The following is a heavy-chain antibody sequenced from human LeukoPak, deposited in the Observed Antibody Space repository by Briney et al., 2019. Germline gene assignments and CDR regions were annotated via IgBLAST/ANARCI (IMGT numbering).Heavy chain of an antibody. CDR1: GGSFSGYY. Sequence: PSETLSLTCAVYGGSFSGYYLSWIRQPPGKGLEWIGEINHSGSTNYNPSLKSRVTISVDTSKNQFSLKLSSVTAADTAVYYCARAAVIAVAGTGAFDIWGQGTMVTVSS. CDR3: ARAAVIAVAGTGAFDI. J-gene: IGHJ3*02. V-gene: IGHV4-34*01. D-gene: IGHD6-19*01. CDR2: INHSGST.